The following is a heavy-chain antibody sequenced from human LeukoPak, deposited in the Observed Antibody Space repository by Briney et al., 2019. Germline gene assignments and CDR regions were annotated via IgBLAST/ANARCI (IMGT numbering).Heavy chain of an antibody. CDR1: GGSFSGYY. Sequence: PSETLSLTCAVYGGSFSGYYWSWIRQPPGKGLEWIGEINHSGSTNYNPSLTSRVTISVDTSKNQFSLKLSSVTAADTAVYYCARDLSFNYMDVWGKGTTVTVSS. V-gene: IGHV4-34*01. CDR2: INHSGST. CDR3: ARDLSFNYMDV. J-gene: IGHJ6*03.